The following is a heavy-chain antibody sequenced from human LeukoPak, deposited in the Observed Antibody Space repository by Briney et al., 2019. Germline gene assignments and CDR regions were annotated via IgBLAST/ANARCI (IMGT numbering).Heavy chain of an antibody. V-gene: IGHV4-34*01. D-gene: IGHD3-10*01. CDR3: ARGFGNVRGVT. J-gene: IGHJ5*02. CDR2: INHSGNT. Sequence: PSETLSLTCAVYGGSLSGDYWSWIRQSPGKGLEGIGEINHSGNTNYNPSLNSRATMSVDTSKNQISLKLSSVTAADTAVYYCARGFGNVRGVTWGQGTLVTVSS. CDR1: GGSLSGDY.